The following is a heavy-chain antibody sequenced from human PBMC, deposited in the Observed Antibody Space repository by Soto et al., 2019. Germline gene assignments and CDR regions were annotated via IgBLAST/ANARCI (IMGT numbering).Heavy chain of an antibody. D-gene: IGHD3-9*01. J-gene: IGHJ5*02. CDR3: ARGIRYFDWPMYNWFDP. Sequence: GGSLRLSCAASGFTFSSYEMNWVRQAPGKGLEWVSYIGSSGSTIYYADSVKGRFTISRDNAKNSLYLQMNSLRAEDTAVYYCARGIRYFDWPMYNWFDPWGQGTLVTVSS. CDR1: GFTFSSYE. V-gene: IGHV3-48*03. CDR2: IGSSGSTI.